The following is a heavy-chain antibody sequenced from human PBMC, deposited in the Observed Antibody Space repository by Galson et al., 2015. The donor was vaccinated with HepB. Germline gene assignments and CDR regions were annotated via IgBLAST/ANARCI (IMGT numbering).Heavy chain of an antibody. D-gene: IGHD6-19*01. V-gene: IGHV3-30*18. J-gene: IGHJ4*02. CDR2: ISYDGRNK. Sequence: SLRLSCAASGFTFSNYGIHWVRQAPGKGLEWVTVISYDGRNKHYADSVKGRFTISRDNSKNMVYLQMNSLRAEDTALYYCAKDPYLYHALAGNMAGFDYWGQGTLVTVSS. CDR3: AKDPYLYHALAGNMAGFDY. CDR1: GFTFSNYG.